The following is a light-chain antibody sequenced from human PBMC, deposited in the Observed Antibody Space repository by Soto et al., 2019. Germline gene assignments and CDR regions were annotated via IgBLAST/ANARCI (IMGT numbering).Light chain of an antibody. V-gene: IGLV1-47*02. CDR1: RSNIGSNY. CDR2: SNN. Sequence: QSVLTQPPSASGTPGQRVNISCFGTRSNIGSNYVYWYQQLPGTAPKLLIYSNNQRPSGVPDRFSGSKSGTSASLAISGLRSEDEADYYCAAWDDSLSANWVFGGGAKLTVL. J-gene: IGLJ3*02. CDR3: AAWDDSLSANWV.